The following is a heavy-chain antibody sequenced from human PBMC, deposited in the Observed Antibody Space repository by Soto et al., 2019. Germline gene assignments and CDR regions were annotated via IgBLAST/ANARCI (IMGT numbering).Heavy chain of an antibody. J-gene: IGHJ4*02. D-gene: IGHD6-13*01. Sequence: EVQLLDSGGGLVQPGGSLRLYSAASGFTFSSYAMNWVRQAPGKGLEWVSVISGSGGSTYYADSVKGRFTISRDNSKNTLYLQMNSLRAEDTAVYYCARRGPGTYFDYWGQGTLVTVSS. CDR1: GFTFSSYA. CDR2: ISGSGGST. CDR3: ARRGPGTYFDY. V-gene: IGHV3-23*01.